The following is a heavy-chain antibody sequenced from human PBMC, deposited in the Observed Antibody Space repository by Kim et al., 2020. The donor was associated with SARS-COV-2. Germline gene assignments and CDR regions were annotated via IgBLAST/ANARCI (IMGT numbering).Heavy chain of an antibody. D-gene: IGHD1-20*01. CDR3: ARQPRYNWNLDY. J-gene: IGHJ4*02. Sequence: GESLKISCKGSGYSFTSYWISWVRQMPGKGLEWMGRIDPSDSYTNYSPSFQGHVTISADKSISTAYLQWSSLKASDTAMYYCARQPRYNWNLDYWGQGTLVTVSS. V-gene: IGHV5-10-1*01. CDR1: GYSFTSYW. CDR2: IDPSDSYT.